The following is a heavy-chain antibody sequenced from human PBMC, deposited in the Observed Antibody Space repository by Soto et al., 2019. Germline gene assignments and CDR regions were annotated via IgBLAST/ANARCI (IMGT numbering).Heavy chain of an antibody. V-gene: IGHV3-7*01. Sequence: EVQLVESGGKVVQPGGSLRLSCVASGFTFSVYWMSWVRQAPGEGLEWVARIKFDGSGIQYADSVKGRFSISRDNARNSVYLQMNILRAEDTAVYYCARDSGYCSVDSVNHYFDYWGQGALVTVTS. J-gene: IGHJ4*02. CDR3: ARDSGYCSVDSVNHYFDY. CDR1: GFTFSVYW. CDR2: IKFDGSGI. D-gene: IGHD2-15*01.